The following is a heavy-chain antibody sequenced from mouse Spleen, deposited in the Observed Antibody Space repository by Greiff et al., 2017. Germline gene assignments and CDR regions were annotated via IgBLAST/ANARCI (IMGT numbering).Heavy chain of an antibody. J-gene: IGHJ3*01. CDR1: GYAFSSYW. Sequence: VQLQQSGAELVKPGASVKISCKASGYAFSSYWMNWVKQRPGKGLEWIGQIYPGDGDTNYNGKFKGKATLTADKSSSTAYMQLSSLTSEDSAVYFCAREGDYYGSSRGFAYWGQGTLVTVSA. CDR2: IYPGDGDT. D-gene: IGHD1-1*01. CDR3: AREGDYYGSSRGFAY. V-gene: IGHV1-80*01.